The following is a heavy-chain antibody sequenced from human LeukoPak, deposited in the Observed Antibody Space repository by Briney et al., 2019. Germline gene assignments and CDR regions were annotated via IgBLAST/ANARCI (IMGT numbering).Heavy chain of an antibody. CDR1: GYTFTSYD. J-gene: IGHJ4*02. CDR3: ARGVPLHYYGSGSYLDY. V-gene: IGHV1-8*01. CDR2: MNPNSGNT. D-gene: IGHD3-10*01. Sequence: ASVKVSCKASGYTFTSYDINWVRQATGQGLEWMGWMNPNSGNTGYAQKFQGRVTMTRNTSISTAYMELSSLRSEDTAVYYCARGVPLHYYGSGSYLDYWGQGTLVTVSS.